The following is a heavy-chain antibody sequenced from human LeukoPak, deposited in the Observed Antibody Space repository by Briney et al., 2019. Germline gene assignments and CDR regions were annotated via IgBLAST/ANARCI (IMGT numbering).Heavy chain of an antibody. V-gene: IGHV4-59*01. D-gene: IGHD2/OR15-2a*01. CDR2: IYYSGST. CDR1: GGSISSYY. J-gene: IGHJ1*01. CDR3: ASFSQLSGGYFQH. Sequence: SETLSLTCTVSGGSISSYYWSWIRQPPGKGLEWIGNIYYSGSTNYNPSLKSRVTISVDTSKNQFSLKLNSVTAADTAVYYCASFSQLSGGYFQHWGQGTLVTVSS.